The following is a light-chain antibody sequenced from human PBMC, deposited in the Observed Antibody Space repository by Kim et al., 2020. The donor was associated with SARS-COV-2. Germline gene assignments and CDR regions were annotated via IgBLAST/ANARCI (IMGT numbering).Light chain of an antibody. V-gene: IGLV3-1*01. CDR2: QDN. J-gene: IGLJ3*02. Sequence: SVSPGQAASITCSGDKLGNKYTCWYQQKPGQSPVLLIYQDNKRPSGIPERFSGSNSGNTATLTISVTQTMDEADYYCQAWDSNTWVFGGGTKLTVL. CDR3: QAWDSNTWV. CDR1: KLGNKY.